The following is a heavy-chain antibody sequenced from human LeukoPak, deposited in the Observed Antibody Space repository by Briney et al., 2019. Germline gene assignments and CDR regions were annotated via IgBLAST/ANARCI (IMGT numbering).Heavy chain of an antibody. CDR2: IKQDGSEK. J-gene: IGHJ4*02. CDR1: GFTFSTYN. V-gene: IGHV3-7*01. Sequence: PGGSLRLSCAASGFTFSTYNMNWVRQAPGKGLEWVANIKQDGSEKYYVDSVKGRFTISRDNAKNSLYLQMNSLRAEDTAVYYCARGALRFLEWLFPLSFDYWGQGTLVTVSS. D-gene: IGHD3-3*01. CDR3: ARGALRFLEWLFPLSFDY.